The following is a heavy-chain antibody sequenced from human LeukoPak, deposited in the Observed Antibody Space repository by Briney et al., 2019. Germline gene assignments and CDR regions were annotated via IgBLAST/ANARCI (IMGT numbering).Heavy chain of an antibody. CDR3: ATDVGYS. D-gene: IGHD6-13*01. CDR1: GFTVSSNY. CDR2: IYSGGST. V-gene: IGHV3-53*01. J-gene: IGHJ5*02. Sequence: GGSLRLSCAASGFTVSSNYMSWVRQAPGKGLEWVSVIYSGGSTYYADSVKGRFTISRDNAESSLSLQMNSLRGDDTAMYYCATDVGYSWGQGTLVTVSS.